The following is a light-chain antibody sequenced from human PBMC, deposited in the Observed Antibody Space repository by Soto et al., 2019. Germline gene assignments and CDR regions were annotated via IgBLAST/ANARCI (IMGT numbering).Light chain of an antibody. CDR1: SSNIGAGYE. CDR3: QSYDSSLSGVV. J-gene: IGLJ2*01. CDR2: GNI. V-gene: IGLV1-40*01. Sequence: QSVLTQPHSVSGAPGQRVTISCTGSSSNIGAGYEVHWYQQLPGTAPKLLIYGNIYRPSGVPDRFSGSKSGTSVSLAITGLPADDEADYNCQSYDSSLSGVVFGGGTQLTVL.